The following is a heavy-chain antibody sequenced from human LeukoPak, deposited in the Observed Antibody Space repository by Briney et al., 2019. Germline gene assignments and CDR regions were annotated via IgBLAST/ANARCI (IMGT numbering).Heavy chain of an antibody. Sequence: SETLSLTCTVSGGSISSGDYYWSWIRQPPGKGLEWIGYIYYSGSNYYNPSLKRGVTISVNTSKNQFSLKLSSVTAADTAVYYCARDLGYGGNSGFDYWGQGTLVTVSS. CDR3: ARDLGYGGNSGFDY. J-gene: IGHJ4*02. V-gene: IGHV4-30-4*08. CDR1: GGSISSGDYY. CDR2: IYYSGSN. D-gene: IGHD4-23*01.